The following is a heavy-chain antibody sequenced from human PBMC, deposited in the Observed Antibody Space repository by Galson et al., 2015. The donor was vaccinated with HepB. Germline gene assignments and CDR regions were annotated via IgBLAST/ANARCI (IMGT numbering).Heavy chain of an antibody. D-gene: IGHD6-13*01. V-gene: IGHV1-18*01. CDR3: TRDIGAAGTPPPFDY. J-gene: IGHJ4*02. CDR1: GYTFSSFG. CDR2: ISAYNGNT. Sequence: SVKVSCKASGYTFSSFGISWVRQAPGQGLEWMGWISAYNGNTNYAQKFQGRVTMTTDTSTSTAYMELRSLRSDDTAIYYCTRDIGAAGTPPPFDYWGQGTLVTVSS.